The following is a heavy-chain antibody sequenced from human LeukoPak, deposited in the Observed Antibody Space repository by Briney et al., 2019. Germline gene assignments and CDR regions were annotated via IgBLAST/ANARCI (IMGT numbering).Heavy chain of an antibody. Sequence: GASVKVSCKASGYTFTSYAMHWVRQAPGQRLEWMGWINAVNGNTKYSQKFQGRVTITRDTSASTAYMELSSLRSEDTAVYYCARGVASGPFSGNWFDPWGQGTLVTVSS. V-gene: IGHV1-3*01. CDR2: INAVNGNT. J-gene: IGHJ5*02. CDR3: ARGVASGPFSGNWFDP. D-gene: IGHD1-14*01. CDR1: GYTFTSYA.